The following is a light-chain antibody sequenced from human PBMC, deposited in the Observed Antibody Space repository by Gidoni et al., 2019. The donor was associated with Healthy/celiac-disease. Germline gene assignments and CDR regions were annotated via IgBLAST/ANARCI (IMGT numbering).Light chain of an antibody. V-gene: IGKV1-16*02. CDR3: QQYNSNPSLT. CDR2: DAS. CDR1: EGISNY. Sequence: DIQMSQSPSSLSASVGDRVTITCRASEGISNYLAWCHQKPVKAPKTLIYDASSLQSGVPSKCSSGRSGTEYTPTISSLQPEDFATYYCQQYNSNPSLTFGGGTKVEIK. J-gene: IGKJ4*01.